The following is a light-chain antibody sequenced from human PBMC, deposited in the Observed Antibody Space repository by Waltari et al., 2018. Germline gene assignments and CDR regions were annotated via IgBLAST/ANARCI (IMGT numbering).Light chain of an antibody. V-gene: IGKV3-15*01. CDR1: QSVSSN. CDR3: QQYNNWPPWT. CDR2: AAS. J-gene: IGKJ1*01. Sequence: EIVMTQSPATLPVSPGERATLSCRASQSVSSNLAWYQQKPGQAPRLLIYAASTRATGIPARFSGSGSGTEFTLTISSLQSEDCAVYYCQQYNNWPPWTFGQGTKVEIK.